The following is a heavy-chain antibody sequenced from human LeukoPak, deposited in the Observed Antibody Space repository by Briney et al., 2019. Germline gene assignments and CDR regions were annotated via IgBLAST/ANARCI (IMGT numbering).Heavy chain of an antibody. CDR2: ISSSSSYI. D-gene: IGHD1-26*01. V-gene: IGHV3-21*01. CDR1: GFTFSSYS. CDR3: ARGAYSGSYPDAGFDY. Sequence: PGGSLRLSCAASGFTFSSYSMNWVRQAPGKGLEWVSSISSSSSYIYYADSVKGRFTISRDNAKNSLYLQMNSLRAEDTAVYYCARGAYSGSYPDAGFDYWGQGTLVTVSS. J-gene: IGHJ4*02.